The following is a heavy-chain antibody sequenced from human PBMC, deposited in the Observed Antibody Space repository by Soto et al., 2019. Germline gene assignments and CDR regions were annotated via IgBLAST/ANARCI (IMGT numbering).Heavy chain of an antibody. CDR3: ARREQRWLQYYNWFDP. D-gene: IGHD5-12*01. CDR1: GGSISSSSYY. CDR2: IYYSGST. Sequence: PSETLSLTCTVSGGSISSSSYYWGWIRQPPGKGLEWIGSIYYSGSTYYNPSLKSRVTISVDTSKNQFSLKLSSVTAADTAVYYCARREQRWLQYYNWFDPWGQGTLVTVSS. V-gene: IGHV4-39*01. J-gene: IGHJ5*02.